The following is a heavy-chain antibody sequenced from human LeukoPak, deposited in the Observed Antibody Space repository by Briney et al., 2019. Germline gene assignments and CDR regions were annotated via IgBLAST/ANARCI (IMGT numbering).Heavy chain of an antibody. Sequence: MPGGSLRLSCAASGFTFSNYDMNWARQPPGKGLEWIGEIYHTGTTNYASSLKSRITMSVDKSKNQFYLKVSSVTAADTAVYYCATYFYGDYASYYFDIWGRGTPVSVSS. D-gene: IGHD4-17*01. CDR1: GFTFSNYDM. J-gene: IGHJ4*02. CDR3: ATYFYGDYASYYFDI. V-gene: IGHV4-34*10. CDR2: IYHTGTT.